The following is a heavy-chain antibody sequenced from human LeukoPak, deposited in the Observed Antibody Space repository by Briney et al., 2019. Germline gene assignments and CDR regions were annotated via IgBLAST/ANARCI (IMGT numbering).Heavy chain of an antibody. D-gene: IGHD3-10*01. CDR3: ARYRTMALFDY. CDR1: GFSLTTSGVG. V-gene: IGHV2-5*02. J-gene: IGHJ4*02. Sequence: SGPTLVKPTQTLTLTCTFSGFSLTTSGVGVGWVRQPHGKALEWLALIYWDDDKRYSPSLKSRLTITKDTSKNQVVLTMTNMDPVDTATYYCARYRTMALFDYWGQGTLVTVSS. CDR2: IYWDDDK.